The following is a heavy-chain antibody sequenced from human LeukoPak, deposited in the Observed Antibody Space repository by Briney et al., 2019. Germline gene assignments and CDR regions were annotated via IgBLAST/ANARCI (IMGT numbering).Heavy chain of an antibody. J-gene: IGHJ4*02. V-gene: IGHV1-69*04. CDR2: IIPILGIA. CDR1: GGTFSSYA. D-gene: IGHD6-25*01. Sequence: SVKVSCKASGGTFSSYAISWVRQSPGQGLEWMGRIIPILGIANYAQKFPGRVTITADESTSTAYMGLSSLRSEDTAVYYCARTAGLDYWGQGTLVTVSS. CDR3: ARTAGLDY.